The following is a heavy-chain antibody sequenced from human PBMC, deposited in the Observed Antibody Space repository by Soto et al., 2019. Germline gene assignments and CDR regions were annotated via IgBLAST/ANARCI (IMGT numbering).Heavy chain of an antibody. CDR1: GGSISSSNW. CDR2: IYHSGST. Sequence: QVQLQESGPGLVKPSGTLSLTCAVSGGSISSSNWWSWVRQPPGKGLEWIGEIYHSGSTNYNPSLRSRVTISVDKSKNQFSLKLSSVTAADTAVYYCARSQDYDFWSGYYPYYFDYWGQGTLVTVSS. V-gene: IGHV4-4*02. CDR3: ARSQDYDFWSGYYPYYFDY. J-gene: IGHJ4*02. D-gene: IGHD3-3*01.